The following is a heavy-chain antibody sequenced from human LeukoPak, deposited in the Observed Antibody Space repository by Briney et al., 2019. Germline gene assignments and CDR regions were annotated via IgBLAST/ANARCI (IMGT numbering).Heavy chain of an antibody. V-gene: IGHV4-59*01. CDR2: IYYSGST. J-gene: IGHJ5*02. CDR3: ARGGITMVRGVIGWFDP. D-gene: IGHD3-10*01. CDR1: GGSISSYY. Sequence: KPSETLSLTCTVSGGSISSYYWSWIRQPPGKGLEWIGYIYYSGSTNYNPSLKSRVTISVDTSKNQFSLKLSSVTAADTAVYYCARGGITMVRGVIGWFDPWGQGTLVTVSS.